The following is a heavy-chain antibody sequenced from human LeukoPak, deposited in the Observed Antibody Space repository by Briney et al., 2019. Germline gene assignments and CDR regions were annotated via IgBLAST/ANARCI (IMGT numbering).Heavy chain of an antibody. CDR3: ARDLFGLPRYRQQLEPEVRQDP. J-gene: IGHJ5*02. Sequence: GASVKVSCKASGYTFTGYYMHWVRQAPGQGLEWMGWINPNSGGTNYAQKFQGRVTMTRDTSISTAYMELSRLRSDDTAVYYCARDLFGLPRYRQQLEPEVRQDPWGQGTLVTVSS. V-gene: IGHV1-2*02. D-gene: IGHD6-13*01. CDR2: INPNSGGT. CDR1: GYTFTGYY.